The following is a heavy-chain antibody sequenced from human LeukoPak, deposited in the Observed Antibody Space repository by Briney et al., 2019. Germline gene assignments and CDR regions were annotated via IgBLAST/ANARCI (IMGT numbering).Heavy chain of an antibody. Sequence: GGSLRLSCAFSGFIDRRNYMSWVRQAPGKGLEGVSLIYSGGTTYYADSVKGRFTISRDNSKNTLYLQMNSLRAEDTAVYYCARRAGGYSHPYDYWGQGILVTVSS. CDR2: IYSGGTT. CDR3: ARRAGGYSHPYDY. D-gene: IGHD4-23*01. CDR1: GFIDRRNY. V-gene: IGHV3-53*01. J-gene: IGHJ4*02.